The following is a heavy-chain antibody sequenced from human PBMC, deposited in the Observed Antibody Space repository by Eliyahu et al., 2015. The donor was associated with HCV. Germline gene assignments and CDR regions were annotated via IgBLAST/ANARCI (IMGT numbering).Heavy chain of an antibody. Sequence: LDWVSSISSSGNYIYYADSVRGRFTISRDNADNSVFLQMNSLRAEDTAVYYCARSDGIDYWGQGTLVTVSS. V-gene: IGHV3-21*01. CDR3: ARSDGIDY. J-gene: IGHJ4*02. CDR2: ISSSGNYI.